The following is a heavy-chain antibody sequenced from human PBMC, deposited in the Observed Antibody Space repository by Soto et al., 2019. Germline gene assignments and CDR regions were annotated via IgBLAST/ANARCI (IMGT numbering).Heavy chain of an antibody. CDR2: ISYDGSNK. V-gene: IGHV3-30-3*01. J-gene: IGHJ4*02. Sequence: PGGSLRLSCAASGFTFSSYAMHWVRQAPGKGLEWVAVISYDGSNKYYADSVKGRFTISRDNSKNTLYLQMNSLRAEDTAVYYCARVWCSGGSCYAAPLFDYWGQGTLVTVSS. CDR3: ARVWCSGGSCYAAPLFDY. CDR1: GFTFSSYA. D-gene: IGHD2-15*01.